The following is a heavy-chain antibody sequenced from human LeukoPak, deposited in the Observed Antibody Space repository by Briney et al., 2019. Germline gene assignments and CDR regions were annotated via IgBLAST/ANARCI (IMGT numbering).Heavy chain of an antibody. D-gene: IGHD1-7*01. J-gene: IGHJ3*02. V-gene: IGHV1-2*02. CDR2: ITPNSGGT. Sequence: ASVKVSCKASGYTFTGYYIDWVRQAPGQGLGWMGWITPNSGGTKYGQKFQGRVTMTRDTSISTAYMELSSLRSDDTAVYYCARVLRWNYVEDAFDIWGQGTMVTVSS. CDR1: GYTFTGYY. CDR3: ARVLRWNYVEDAFDI.